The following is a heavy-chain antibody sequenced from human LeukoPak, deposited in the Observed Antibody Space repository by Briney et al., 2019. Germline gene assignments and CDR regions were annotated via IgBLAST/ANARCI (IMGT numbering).Heavy chain of an antibody. CDR1: GFTFSSFW. V-gene: IGHV3-7*01. J-gene: IGHJ3*02. Sequence: GGSLRLSCAASGFTFSSFWMSWVRQAPGKGLEWVANINQDGSDKYYVDSVKGRFTISRDNAKNSLYLQMNSLRAEDTAVYYCAREGRPNAFDIWGQGTMVTVSS. CDR2: INQDGSDK. CDR3: AREGRPNAFDI.